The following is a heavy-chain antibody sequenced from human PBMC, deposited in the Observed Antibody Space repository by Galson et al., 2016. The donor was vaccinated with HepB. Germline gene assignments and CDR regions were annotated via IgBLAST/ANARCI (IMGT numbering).Heavy chain of an antibody. V-gene: IGHV3-7*04. CDR2: IKQDGREK. Sequence: SLRLSCAASGFSFDYFWMSWVRQAPGKGPEWVANIKQDGREKYYVDSVKGRFAISRDNAKNSVYLQMNNLTADDTAVYYCARAVGILLRPVSWFDPWGQGVVVTVSS. D-gene: IGHD3-3*02. CDR3: ARAVGILLRPVSWFDP. CDR1: GFSFDYFW. J-gene: IGHJ5*02.